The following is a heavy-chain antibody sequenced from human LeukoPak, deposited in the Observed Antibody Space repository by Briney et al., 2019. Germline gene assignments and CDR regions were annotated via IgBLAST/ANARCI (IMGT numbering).Heavy chain of an antibody. J-gene: IGHJ4*02. CDR1: GGSISSGGYY. Sequence: SETLSLTCTVSGGSISSGGYYWSWIRQHPGKGLEWIGYIYYSGSTYYNPSLKSRVTISVDTSKNQFSLKLSSVTAADTAVYYCARQKQSVVPAANCYFDYWGQGTLVTVSS. D-gene: IGHD2-2*01. CDR3: ARQKQSVVPAANCYFDY. CDR2: IYYSGST. V-gene: IGHV4-31*03.